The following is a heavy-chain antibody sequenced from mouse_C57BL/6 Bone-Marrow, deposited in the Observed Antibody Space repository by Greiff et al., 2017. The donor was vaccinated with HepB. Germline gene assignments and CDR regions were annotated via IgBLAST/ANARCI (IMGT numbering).Heavy chain of an antibody. Sequence: EVKLVESEGGLVQPGSSMKLSCTASGFTFSDYYMAWVRQVPEKGLEWVANINYDGSSTYYLDSLKSRFIISRDNAKNILYLQMSSLKSEDTATYYCARAYDGYYGFAYWGQGTLVTVSA. J-gene: IGHJ3*01. D-gene: IGHD2-3*01. CDR1: GFTFSDYY. CDR2: INYDGSST. CDR3: ARAYDGYYGFAY. V-gene: IGHV5-16*01.